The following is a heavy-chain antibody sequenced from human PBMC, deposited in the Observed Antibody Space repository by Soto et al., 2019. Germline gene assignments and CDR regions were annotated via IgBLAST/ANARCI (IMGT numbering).Heavy chain of an antibody. CDR3: ATDGVMITFGGVIADY. D-gene: IGHD3-16*02. CDR2: IKSKTDGGTT. J-gene: IGHJ4*02. V-gene: IGHV3-15*01. CDR1: GFTFSNAW. Sequence: GGSLRLSCAASGFTFSNAWMSWVRQAPGKGLEWVGRIKSKTDGGTTDYAAPVKGRFTISRDDSKNTLYLQMNSLKTEDTAVFYCATDGVMITFGGVIADYWGQGTLVTVSS.